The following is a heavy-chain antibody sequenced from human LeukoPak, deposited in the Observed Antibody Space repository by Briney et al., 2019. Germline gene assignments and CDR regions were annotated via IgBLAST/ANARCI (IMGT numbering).Heavy chain of an antibody. Sequence: GGSLRLSCAASGFTSSSYAMSWVRQAPGKGLEWVSAISGSGGSTYYADSVKGRFTISRDNSKNTLYLQVNSLRAEDTAVYYCAKVKIVGATAYFDYWGQGTLVTVSS. D-gene: IGHD1-26*01. CDR2: ISGSGGST. V-gene: IGHV3-23*01. J-gene: IGHJ4*02. CDR1: GFTSSSYA. CDR3: AKVKIVGATAYFDY.